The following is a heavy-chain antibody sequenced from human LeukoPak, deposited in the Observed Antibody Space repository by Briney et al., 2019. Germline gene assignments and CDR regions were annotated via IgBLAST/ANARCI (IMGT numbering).Heavy chain of an antibody. D-gene: IGHD1-26*01. CDR1: GFTFDDYA. Sequence: PGGSLRLSCAASGFTFDDYAMHWVRQPPGKGLEWVSGISWNSGSIGYADSVKGRFTISRDNAKNSLYLQMNSLRAEDTALYYCAKDMGSGNPYWYFDLWGRGTLVTVSS. CDR2: ISWNSGSI. V-gene: IGHV3-9*01. CDR3: AKDMGSGNPYWYFDL. J-gene: IGHJ2*01.